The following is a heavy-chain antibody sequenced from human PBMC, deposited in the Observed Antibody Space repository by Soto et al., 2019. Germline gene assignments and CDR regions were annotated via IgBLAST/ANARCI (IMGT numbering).Heavy chain of an antibody. CDR3: ARGFFGVSEREDIVLMVYAPIFDY. V-gene: IGHV4-31*03. J-gene: IGHJ4*02. Sequence: PSETLSLTCTVSGGSISSGGYYWSWIRQHPGKGLEWIGYIYYSGSTYYNPSLKSRVTISVDTSKNQFSLKLSSVTAADTAVYYCARGFFGVSEREDIVLMVYAPIFDYWSQRTLVTVSS. D-gene: IGHD2-8*01. CDR1: GGSISSGGYY. CDR2: IYYSGST.